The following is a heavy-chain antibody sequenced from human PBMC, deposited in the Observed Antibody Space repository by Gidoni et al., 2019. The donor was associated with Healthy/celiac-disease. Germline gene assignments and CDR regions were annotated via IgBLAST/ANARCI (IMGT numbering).Heavy chain of an antibody. Sequence: QVQLVESGGGLVKPGGSLRLSCAASGFTFSDYYMSWIRQAPGKGLEWVSYISSSSSYTNYADSVKGRFTISRDNAKNSLYLQMNSLRAEDTAVYYCARDGTHYYGSGSYSNLFYYYYGMDVWGQGTTVTVSS. CDR1: GFTFSDYY. J-gene: IGHJ6*02. CDR2: ISSSSSYT. V-gene: IGHV3-11*05. CDR3: ARDGTHYYGSGSYSNLFYYYYGMDV. D-gene: IGHD3-10*01.